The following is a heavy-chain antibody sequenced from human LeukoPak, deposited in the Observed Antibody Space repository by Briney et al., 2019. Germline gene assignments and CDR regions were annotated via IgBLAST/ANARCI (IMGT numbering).Heavy chain of an antibody. CDR2: MNPNSGNT. J-gene: IGHJ5*02. D-gene: IGHD3-10*01. Sequence: ASVKVSCKASGYTFTSYDITWVRQATGQGLEWMGWMNPNSGNTGYAKKFQGRVTMTRNTSISTAYMELSSLRSEDAAVYYCARVPTMVRRTNWFDPWGQGTLVTVSS. V-gene: IGHV1-8*01. CDR3: ARVPTMVRRTNWFDP. CDR1: GYTFTSYD.